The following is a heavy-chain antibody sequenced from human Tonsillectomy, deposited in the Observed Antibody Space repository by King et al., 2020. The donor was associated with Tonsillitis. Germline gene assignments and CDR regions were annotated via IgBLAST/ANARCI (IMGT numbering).Heavy chain of an antibody. J-gene: IGHJ4*02. CDR2: ISGSGGST. V-gene: IGHV3-23*04. CDR1: GFTFSSYA. D-gene: IGHD2-2*01. CDR3: AKGGCSSTSCYYDCDY. Sequence: VQLVESGGGLVQPGGSLRLSCAASGFTFSSYAMSWVRQAPGKGLEGVSAISGSGGSTYYADSVKGRFTISRDNSKNTLYLQMNSLRAEDTAVYYCAKGGCSSTSCYYDCDYWGQGTLVTVSS.